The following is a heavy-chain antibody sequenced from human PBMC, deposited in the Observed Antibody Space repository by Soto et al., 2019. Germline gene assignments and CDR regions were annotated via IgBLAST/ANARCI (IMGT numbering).Heavy chain of an antibody. J-gene: IGHJ6*02. Sequence: GGSLRLSCAASGFTFSSYSMNWVRQAPGKGLEWVSYISSSSSTIYYADPVKGRFTISRDNAKNSLYLQMNSLRDEDTAVYYCARSGITIFGVVAPYSYYGMDVRGQGTTVTVS. CDR2: ISSSSSTI. CDR3: ARSGITIFGVVAPYSYYGMDV. V-gene: IGHV3-48*02. D-gene: IGHD3-3*01. CDR1: GFTFSSYS.